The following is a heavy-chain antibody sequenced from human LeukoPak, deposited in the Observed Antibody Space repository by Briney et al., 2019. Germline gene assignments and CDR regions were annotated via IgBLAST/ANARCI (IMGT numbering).Heavy chain of an antibody. Sequence: SETLSLTCTVSGGSISSSSYYWGWIRQPPGKGLEWIGRIYYSGSTYYNPSLKSRVTISVDTAKNQFSLKLSSVTAEDTAVYYCASRLDSSGYYDYWGQGTLVTVSS. D-gene: IGHD3-22*01. CDR2: IYYSGST. V-gene: IGHV4-39*01. J-gene: IGHJ4*02. CDR1: GGSISSSSYY. CDR3: ASRLDSSGYYDY.